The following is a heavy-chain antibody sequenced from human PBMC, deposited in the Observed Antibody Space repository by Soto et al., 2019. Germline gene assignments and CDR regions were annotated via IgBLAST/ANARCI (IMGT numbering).Heavy chain of an antibody. CDR2: IYPGDSDT. CDR1: GYSFTSYW. CDR3: ARVVRGLYYYYGMDV. D-gene: IGHD3-10*01. J-gene: IGHJ6*02. V-gene: IGHV5-51*01. Sequence: WESLKISSKGSGYSFTSYWIGWVRHMPRKGLEWMGIIYPGDSDTRYSPSFQGQVTISADKSISTAYLQWSSLKASDTAMYYCARVVRGLYYYYGMDVWGQGTTVTVSS.